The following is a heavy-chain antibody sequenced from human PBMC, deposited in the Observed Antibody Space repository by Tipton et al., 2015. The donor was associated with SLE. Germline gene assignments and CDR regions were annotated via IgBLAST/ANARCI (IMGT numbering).Heavy chain of an antibody. CDR2: IHDTGST. J-gene: IGHJ5*02. CDR3: ARGGASSKWLDP. CDR1: GASISGHY. Sequence: TLSLTCIVSGASISGHYWSWIRQPPGKRLEWIGYIHDTGSTNYNPSLKSRVTMSVDTSKNQFSLRLTSVTAADTAIYYCARGGASSKWLDPWGQGTLVTVSS. D-gene: IGHD6-6*01. V-gene: IGHV4-59*11.